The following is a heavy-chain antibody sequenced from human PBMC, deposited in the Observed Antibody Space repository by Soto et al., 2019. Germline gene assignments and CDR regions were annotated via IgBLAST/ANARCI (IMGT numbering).Heavy chain of an antibody. V-gene: IGHV3-21*02. J-gene: IGHJ4*02. CDR1: GFTFNTYS. Sequence: EVQLVESGGGLVKPGGSLRLSCAASGFTFNTYSMKWVRQAPGKGLQWVSSISSSSSYIYYADSVKGRFTISRDNAKSSLYLQKNSLGAGDTAVYYCARGGGSTVTTYFDYWGQGTLVTVSS. CDR3: ARGGGSTVTTYFDY. D-gene: IGHD4-4*01. CDR2: ISSSSSYI.